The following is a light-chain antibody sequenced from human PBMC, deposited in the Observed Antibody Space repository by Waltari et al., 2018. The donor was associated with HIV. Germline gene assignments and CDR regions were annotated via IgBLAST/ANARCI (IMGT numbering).Light chain of an antibody. CDR3: QQSYGVPLT. CDR2: SAV. J-gene: IGKJ3*01. CDR1: GTICTN. Sequence: DIEITPSPTPLSASVGASGPITHRASGTICTNFKWYQQKPGKGAALVIYSAVSWQPGVPSRFSGSGFGHEFILPSSSLQPEDFATDYCQQSYGVPLTFGPWTKVDVK. V-gene: IGKV1-39*01.